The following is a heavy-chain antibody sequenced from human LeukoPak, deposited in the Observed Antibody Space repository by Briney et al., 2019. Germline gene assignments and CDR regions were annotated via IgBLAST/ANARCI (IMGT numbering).Heavy chain of an antibody. J-gene: IGHJ5*02. CDR1: GGTFSSYA. CDR2: IIPIFGTA. D-gene: IGHD2-2*01. Sequence: SVKVSCKASGGTFSSYAISWVRQAPGQGLEWMGRIIPIFGTANYAQKFQGRVTITTDESTSTAYMELSSLRSEDTAVYYCARSSYASSRINWFDPWGQGTLVTVSS. V-gene: IGHV1-69*05. CDR3: ARSSYASSRINWFDP.